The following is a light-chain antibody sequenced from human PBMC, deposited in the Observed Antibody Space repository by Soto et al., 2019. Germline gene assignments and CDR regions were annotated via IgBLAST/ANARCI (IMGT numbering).Light chain of an antibody. CDR2: EVN. CDR3: CSYADAIYL. J-gene: IGLJ1*01. V-gene: IGLV2-23*02. Sequence: QSALTQPASVSGSPGQSITISCTGISSDVGSYNLVSWYQQHPGKAPKLLIYEVNKRPSGVSNRFSGSKSGNTASLTISGLQDDDEADYYCCSYADAIYLFGTGTKVTVL. CDR1: SSDVGSYNL.